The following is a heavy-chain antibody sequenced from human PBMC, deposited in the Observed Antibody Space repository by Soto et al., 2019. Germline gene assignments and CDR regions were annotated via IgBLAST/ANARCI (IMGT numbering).Heavy chain of an antibody. Sequence: QITLKESGPTLVKPTQTLTLTFSFSGFSRSTTGVGVGWIRRSPGKALEWLAIIFWYNDKRYSTSLKCMVPITKDTPKTQVVLTVPNTNPVNTGTYSGARSLWLGELHWGQGALVTVSS. D-gene: IGHD3-10*01. CDR3: ARSLWLGELH. CDR2: IFWYNDK. J-gene: IGHJ4*02. V-gene: IGHV2-5*01. CDR1: GFSRSTTGVG.